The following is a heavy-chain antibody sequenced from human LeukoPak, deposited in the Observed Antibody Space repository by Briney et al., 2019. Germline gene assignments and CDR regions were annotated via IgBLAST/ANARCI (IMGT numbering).Heavy chain of an antibody. Sequence: GGSLRLSCVASGFAFSSYWMSWVRQAPGKGLEWVANIKQDGGEKYYVDSVKGRFTISRDNAKNALFLQMNSLRVEDTAVYYCARLGGSYYTYWGQGTLVTVSS. CDR2: IKQDGGEK. V-gene: IGHV3-7*01. J-gene: IGHJ4*02. CDR3: ARLGGSYYTY. D-gene: IGHD1-26*01. CDR1: GFAFSSYW.